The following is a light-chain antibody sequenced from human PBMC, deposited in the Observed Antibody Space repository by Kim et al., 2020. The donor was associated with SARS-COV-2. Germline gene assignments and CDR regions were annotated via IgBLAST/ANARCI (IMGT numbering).Light chain of an antibody. CDR3: QQYSDYPWT. Sequence: DIQMTQSPSTLSASVGDRVTITCRASQGISRWLAWYQQKPGKAPNLLIYKTSILESGVPSRFSGSGSGTEFTLTINSLRPADFATYYCQQYSDYPWTFGQGTKVDIK. J-gene: IGKJ1*01. V-gene: IGKV1-5*03. CDR1: QGISRW. CDR2: KTS.